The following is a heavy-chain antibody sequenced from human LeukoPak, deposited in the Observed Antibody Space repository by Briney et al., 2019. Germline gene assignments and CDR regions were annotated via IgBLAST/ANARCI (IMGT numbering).Heavy chain of an antibody. J-gene: IGHJ4*02. Sequence: SETPSLTCAVYGGSFSGYYWSWIRQPPGKGLEWIGEINHSGSTNYNPSLKSRVTISVDTSKNQFSLKLSSVTAADTAVYYCARAYDSSGYAINWGQGTLVTVSS. D-gene: IGHD3-22*01. CDR3: ARAYDSSGYAIN. CDR2: INHSGST. CDR1: GGSFSGYY. V-gene: IGHV4-34*01.